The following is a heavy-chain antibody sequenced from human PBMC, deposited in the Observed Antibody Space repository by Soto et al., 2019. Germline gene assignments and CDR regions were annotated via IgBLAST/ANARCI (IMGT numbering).Heavy chain of an antibody. CDR1: GYTFTSYG. V-gene: IGHV1-18*01. Sequence: QVQLVQSGAEVKKPGASVKVSCKASGYTFTSYGISWVRLAPGQGLEWMGWISAYNGNTNYAQKLQGRVTMTTDTSTSTAYMELRSLRSDDTAVYYCAREAGEVVVPAASMGWFDPWGQGTLVTVSS. J-gene: IGHJ5*02. D-gene: IGHD2-2*01. CDR2: ISAYNGNT. CDR3: AREAGEVVVPAASMGWFDP.